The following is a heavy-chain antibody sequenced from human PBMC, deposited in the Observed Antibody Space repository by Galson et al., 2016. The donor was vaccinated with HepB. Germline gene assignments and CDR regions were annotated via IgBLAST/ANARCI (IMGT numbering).Heavy chain of an antibody. Sequence: CAISGDSVSNDRDAWYWVRQSPSRXXEWLXXTYXRSGWHYDYATSVKGRITISAETTKNQFSLQFTSVTPEDTAVYYCARDPPEDQGMDVWGQGTTVTVSS. V-gene: IGHV6-1*01. CDR3: ARDPPEDQGMDV. J-gene: IGHJ6*02. CDR2: TYXRSGWHY. CDR1: GDSVSNDRDA. D-gene: IGHD2-2*01.